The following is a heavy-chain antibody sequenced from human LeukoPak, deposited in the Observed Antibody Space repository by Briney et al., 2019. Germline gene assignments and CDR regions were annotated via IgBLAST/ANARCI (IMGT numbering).Heavy chain of an antibody. Sequence: ASVKVSCKASGYTFTGYYMHWVRQAPGQGLEWMGWINPNSGGTNYAQKFQGRVTMTRDTSISTAYMELSRLRSDDTAVHYCVFAKRNWRIFDYWGQGTLVTVSS. J-gene: IGHJ4*02. CDR2: INPNSGGT. CDR1: GYTFTGYY. V-gene: IGHV1-2*02. D-gene: IGHD1-14*01. CDR3: VFAKRNWRIFDY.